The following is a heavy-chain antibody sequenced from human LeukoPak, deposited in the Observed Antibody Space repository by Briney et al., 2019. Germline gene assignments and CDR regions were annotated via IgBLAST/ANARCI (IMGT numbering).Heavy chain of an antibody. Sequence: GRSLRVSCAASGFTFDDYAMHWVRQAPGKGLEGVSEVSWNSGSRGYADSVKGRVTISRDNAKNSLYLQMDTERAEDTGSYYCARVETIVGVTGVGYLDYWGQGTLVTVS. CDR1: GFTFDDYA. J-gene: IGHJ4*02. V-gene: IGHV3-9*01. CDR2: VSWNSGSR. CDR3: ARVETIVGVTGVGYLDY. D-gene: IGHD1-26*01.